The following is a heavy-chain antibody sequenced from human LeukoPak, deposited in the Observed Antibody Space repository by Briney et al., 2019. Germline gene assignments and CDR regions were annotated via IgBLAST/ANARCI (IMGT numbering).Heavy chain of an antibody. CDR3: AKDLGNIVVVVAALRTFDY. D-gene: IGHD2-15*01. J-gene: IGHJ4*02. Sequence: GGSLRLSCAVSGFSFSSYAMSWVRQAPGKGLEWVSAISGSGGSAYYADSVEGRFTISRDNSKNTLYLQMNSLRAEDTAVYYCAKDLGNIVVVVAALRTFDYWGQGTLVTVSS. CDR1: GFSFSSYA. CDR2: ISGSGGSA. V-gene: IGHV3-23*01.